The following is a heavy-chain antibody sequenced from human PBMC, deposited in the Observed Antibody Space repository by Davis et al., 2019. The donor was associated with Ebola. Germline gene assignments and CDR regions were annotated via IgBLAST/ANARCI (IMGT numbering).Heavy chain of an antibody. CDR2: ISGSGGST. CDR3: ARCFSGWYDPRATLGDY. J-gene: IGHJ4*02. D-gene: IGHD6-19*01. V-gene: IGHV3-23*01. CDR1: VITFSSYA. Sequence: GESLKISCADSVITFSSYAMTWVRQAPGKGLEWVSAISGSGGSTYYADSVKGRFTISRDNSKKTLYLQMNSLRAEDTAVYYCARCFSGWYDPRATLGDYWGQGTLVTVSS.